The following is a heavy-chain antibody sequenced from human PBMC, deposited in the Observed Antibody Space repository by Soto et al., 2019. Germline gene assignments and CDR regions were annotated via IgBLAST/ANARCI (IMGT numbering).Heavy chain of an antibody. D-gene: IGHD6-19*01. CDR3: ARMGSGWYFGY. CDR2: IYYSGST. J-gene: IGHJ4*02. Sequence: SETLSLTCTVSGGSISSYYWSWIRQPPGKGLEWIGYIYYSGSTNYNPSLKSRVTISVDTSKNQFSLKLSSVTAADTAVYYCARMGSGWYFGYWGQGTLVTVSS. V-gene: IGHV4-59*01. CDR1: GGSISSYY.